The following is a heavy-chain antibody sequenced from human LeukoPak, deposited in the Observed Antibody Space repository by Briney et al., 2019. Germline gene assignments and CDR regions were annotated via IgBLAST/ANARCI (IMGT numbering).Heavy chain of an antibody. D-gene: IGHD2-15*01. V-gene: IGHV1-8*01. CDR1: GYTFSSYD. Sequence: ASVKVSCKASGYTFSSYDINWVRQAPGQGLGWLGWMNPNSGNTGYAQKFQGRVTMTRNTSISTAYMELSSLRSEDTAVYYCARVRGSYYYYGMDVWGQGTTVTVSS. CDR2: MNPNSGNT. J-gene: IGHJ6*02. CDR3: ARVRGSYYYYGMDV.